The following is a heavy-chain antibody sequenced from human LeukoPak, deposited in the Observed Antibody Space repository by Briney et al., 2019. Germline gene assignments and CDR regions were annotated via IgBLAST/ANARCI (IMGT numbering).Heavy chain of an antibody. CDR2: ITYSGTT. CDR1: GDSISSSTYSTTYY. Sequence: SETLSLTRTVSGDSISSSTYSTTYYWGWIRQPPGKGLEWIGSITYSGTTHYNASLKSRVTISVDTSKNQFSLRLSSVTAADTAVYFCARHGGRYNWSPSDWGQGTLVTVSS. V-gene: IGHV4-39*01. CDR3: ARHGGRYNWSPSD. J-gene: IGHJ4*02. D-gene: IGHD1-20*01.